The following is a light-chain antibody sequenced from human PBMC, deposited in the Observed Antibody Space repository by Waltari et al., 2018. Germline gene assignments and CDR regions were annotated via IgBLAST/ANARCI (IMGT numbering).Light chain of an antibody. Sequence: DIQMTQSPSSLSASVEDRVTITCRASHNIIIYLYWYQQKPGKAPKLLIYAASSFQSGVPSRVSGSGSGTDFTLNISSLQPEDFATYYCQQSYSTPLTFGGGTKVEIK. CDR3: QQSYSTPLT. J-gene: IGKJ4*01. V-gene: IGKV1-39*01. CDR1: HNIIIY. CDR2: AAS.